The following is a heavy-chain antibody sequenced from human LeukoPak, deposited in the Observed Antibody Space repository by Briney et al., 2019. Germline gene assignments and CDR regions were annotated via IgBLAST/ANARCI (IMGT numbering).Heavy chain of an antibody. Sequence: ASVKVSCKASGYTFTGYYKHWVRQAPGLGPEWMGWINPNSGGTNYAQKFQGRVTMTRDTSISTAYMELSRLRSDDTAVYYCAVSSGWYFYWGQGTLVTVSS. CDR2: INPNSGGT. D-gene: IGHD6-19*01. V-gene: IGHV1-2*02. CDR3: AVSSGWYFY. J-gene: IGHJ4*02. CDR1: GYTFTGYY.